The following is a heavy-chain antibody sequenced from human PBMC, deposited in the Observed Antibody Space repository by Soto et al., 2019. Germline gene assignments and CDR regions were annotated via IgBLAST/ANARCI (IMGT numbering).Heavy chain of an antibody. CDR1: GGSFSGYY. D-gene: IGHD6-13*01. Sequence: SETLSLTCAVYGGSFSGYYWSWIRQPPGKGLEWIGEINHSGSTNYNPSLKSRVTISVDTSKNQFSLKLSSVTAADTAVYYCARGLYGIAAANNWFDPWGQGTLVTVSS. CDR3: ARGLYGIAAANNWFDP. CDR2: INHSGST. J-gene: IGHJ5*02. V-gene: IGHV4-34*01.